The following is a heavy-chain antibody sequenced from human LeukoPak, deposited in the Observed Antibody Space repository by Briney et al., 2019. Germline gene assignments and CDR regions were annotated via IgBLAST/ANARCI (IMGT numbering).Heavy chain of an antibody. Sequence: GGSLRLSCAASGFXVSSSYISWVRQAPGKGLEWVSVIYSGGYISYADSVKGRFTISRDNSKNTLHLQMDSLRAEDTAVYYCARQVRGDGRGGFDPWGQGTLVTVSS. V-gene: IGHV3-53*01. J-gene: IGHJ5*02. CDR1: GFXVSSSY. CDR3: ARQVRGDGRGGFDP. D-gene: IGHD2-21*02. CDR2: IYSGGYI.